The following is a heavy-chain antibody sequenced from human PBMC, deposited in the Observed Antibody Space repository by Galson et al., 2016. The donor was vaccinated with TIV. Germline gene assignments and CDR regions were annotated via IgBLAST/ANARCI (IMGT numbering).Heavy chain of an antibody. CDR3: ARGPAENY. V-gene: IGHV4-59*02. CDR1: GGSVSDQY. J-gene: IGHJ4*02. CDR2: IYYGTTT. Sequence: SETLSLTCTVSGGSVSDQYWSWFRQPPGKGLEWIGYIYYGTTTNYDPSLQSRVRISVDTSKNQFSMKLTSVTAADTAVYYCARGPAENYWGQGTLVTVSS.